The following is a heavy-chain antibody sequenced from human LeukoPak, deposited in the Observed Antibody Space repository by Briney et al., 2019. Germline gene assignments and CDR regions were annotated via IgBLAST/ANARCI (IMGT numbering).Heavy chain of an antibody. CDR1: GYTFTGYY. V-gene: IGHV1-2*02. J-gene: IGHJ3*02. Sequence: ASVKVSCKASGYTFTGYYIHWVRQAPGQGLWWMGWIYPYSGDTNYAQNFKGRVTMTRDTSISTSYMELSSLKSDDTAVYYCARDRNSGASLDIWGQGTMLTVSP. CDR2: IYPYSGDT. D-gene: IGHD6-6*01. CDR3: ARDRNSGASLDI.